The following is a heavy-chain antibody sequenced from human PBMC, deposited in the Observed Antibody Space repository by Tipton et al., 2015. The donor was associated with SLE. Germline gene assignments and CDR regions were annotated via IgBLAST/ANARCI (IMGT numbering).Heavy chain of an antibody. J-gene: IGHJ1*01. CDR2: IHYTGNPDSL. V-gene: IGHV4-59*01. CDR1: GGSITGYY. CDR3: ARDEGRAAFFQR. Sequence: TLSLTCSVSGGSITGYYWTWIRQPPGRGLEWIGHIHYTGNPDSLDYNSSLKGRLTISIDTSKNQFSLRLSSVTAADTALYYCARDEGRAAFFQRWGQGTLVTVSS.